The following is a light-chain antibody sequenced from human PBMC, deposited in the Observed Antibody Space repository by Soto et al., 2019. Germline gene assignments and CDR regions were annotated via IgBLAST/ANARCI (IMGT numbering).Light chain of an antibody. CDR1: QTISSY. V-gene: IGKV1-39*01. CDR2: AAS. CDR3: QQSHSIPYT. Sequence: DIQMTQSPSSLSASVGDRVTITCRASQTISSYLNWYQQNPGKAPILLIYAASSLQSGVPSRFSGSGSGTDFTLTISSLQPEDFATYYCQQSHSIPYTFGQGTKLEIK. J-gene: IGKJ2*01.